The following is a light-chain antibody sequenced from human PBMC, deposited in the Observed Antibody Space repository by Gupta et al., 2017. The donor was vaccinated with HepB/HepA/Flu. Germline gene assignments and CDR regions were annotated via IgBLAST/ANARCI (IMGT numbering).Light chain of an antibody. Sequence: QSVLTQPPSVSGTPGQTVTISCSGTTSNIGRNTINWYQQFPGTAPKLLIYSTDCRPSGVPDRFTGSKSGNSATLAISGLQSEDEAYYHCSSWDDSLSGPVFGGGTQLTVL. J-gene: IGLJ3*02. CDR2: STD. CDR1: TSNIGRNT. V-gene: IGLV1-44*01. CDR3: SSWDDSLSGPV.